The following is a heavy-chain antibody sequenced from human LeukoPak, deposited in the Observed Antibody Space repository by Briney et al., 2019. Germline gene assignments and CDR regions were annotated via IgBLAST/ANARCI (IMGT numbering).Heavy chain of an antibody. J-gene: IGHJ4*02. D-gene: IGHD4-17*01. CDR1: GGSISSSSYY. CDR2: IYYSGST. Sequence: SETLSLTCTVSGGSISSSSYYWGWIRQPPGKGLEWIGSIYYSGSTYYNPSLKSRVTISVDTSKNQFSLKLSSVTAADTAVYYCAREGDYGADYWGQGTLVTVSS. V-gene: IGHV4-39*07. CDR3: AREGDYGADY.